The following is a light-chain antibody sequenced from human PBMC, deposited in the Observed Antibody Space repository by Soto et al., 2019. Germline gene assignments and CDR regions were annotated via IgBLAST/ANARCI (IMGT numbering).Light chain of an antibody. Sequence: EIVLTQSPATLSLSPGERATLSCRASQSVSSYVAWYQQKPGQAPRLLIYDASNRATGIPARFSGSGSGTDFTLTIISLEPEDVAVYYCQPRRTFGQGTKVYIK. CDR3: QPRRT. CDR2: DAS. V-gene: IGKV3-11*01. CDR1: QSVSSY. J-gene: IGKJ1*01.